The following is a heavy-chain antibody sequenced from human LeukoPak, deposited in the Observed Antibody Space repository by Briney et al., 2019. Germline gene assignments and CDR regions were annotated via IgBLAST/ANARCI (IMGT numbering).Heavy chain of an antibody. V-gene: IGHV3-23*01. CDR1: GFTFSSYA. Sequence: GGSLRLSCAASGFTFSSYAMSWVRQAPRKGLEWVSAISGSGGNTYYADSVKGRFTISRDNSKNTLYLQMNSLRAEDTAVYYCAKEGFRYNYYFDYWGQGTLVTVSS. CDR3: AKEGFRYNYYFDY. J-gene: IGHJ4*02. CDR2: ISGSGGNT. D-gene: IGHD1-20*01.